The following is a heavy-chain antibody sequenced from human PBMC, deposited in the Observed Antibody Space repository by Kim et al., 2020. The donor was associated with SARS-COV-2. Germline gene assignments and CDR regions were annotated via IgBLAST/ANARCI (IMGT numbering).Heavy chain of an antibody. V-gene: IGHV1-18*01. D-gene: IGHD3-22*01. Sequence: ASVKVSCKASGYTFTSYGISWVRQAPGQGLEWMGWISAYNGNTNYAQKLQGRVTMTTDTSTSTAYMELRSLRSDDTAVYYCARDTAGYYYDSSGYYYDAFDIWGQGTMVTVSS. J-gene: IGHJ3*02. CDR2: ISAYNGNT. CDR1: GYTFTSYG. CDR3: ARDTAGYYYDSSGYYYDAFDI.